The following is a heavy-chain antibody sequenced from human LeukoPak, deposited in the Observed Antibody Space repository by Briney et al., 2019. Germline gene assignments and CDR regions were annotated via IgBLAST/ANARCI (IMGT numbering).Heavy chain of an antibody. CDR2: IYPSWST. CDR1: GGSINSAGYC. J-gene: IGHJ4*02. D-gene: IGHD5-18*01. V-gene: IGHV4-30-2*01. CDR3: ARLMDTSMIQAYSFDS. Sequence: PSETLSLTCKVSGGSINSAGYCWTWIRQPPGKGLEWIGYIYPSWSTYFNSSLKSRVTISIDRTNNHFSLKLASVTAADTAVYYCARLMDTSMIQAYSFDSWGQGTLVSVSP.